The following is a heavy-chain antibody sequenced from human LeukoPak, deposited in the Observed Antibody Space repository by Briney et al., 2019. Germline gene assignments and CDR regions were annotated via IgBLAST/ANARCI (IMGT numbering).Heavy chain of an antibody. Sequence: GRSMRLSCAASGFTVSSNYMSWVRQAPGKGLEWVSVIYSGGSTYYADSVKGRFTISRDNSKNTLYLQMNSLRAEDTAVYYCASSGSSSFDYWGQGTLVTVSS. CDR2: IYSGGST. J-gene: IGHJ4*02. V-gene: IGHV3-66*02. CDR3: ASSGSSSFDY. D-gene: IGHD2-15*01. CDR1: GFTVSSNY.